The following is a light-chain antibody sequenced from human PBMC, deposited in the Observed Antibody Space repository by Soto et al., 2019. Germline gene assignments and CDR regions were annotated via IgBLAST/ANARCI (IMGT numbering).Light chain of an antibody. CDR1: QSVSSN. Sequence: EIMMTQSPATLSVSPGERATLSCRASQSVSSNLAWYQQKPGQAPRLLIYGASTRATGIPARFSGGGSGTDFTLTISSLQSEDFAVYYCQQYGSSRTFGQGTKVEIK. CDR2: GAS. V-gene: IGKV3-15*01. CDR3: QQYGSSRT. J-gene: IGKJ1*01.